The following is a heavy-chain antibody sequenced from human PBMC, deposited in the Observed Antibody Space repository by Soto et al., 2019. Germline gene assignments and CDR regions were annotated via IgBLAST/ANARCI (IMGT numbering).Heavy chain of an antibody. D-gene: IGHD2-21*02. CDR2: INPSGGST. Sequence: GASVKVSCKASGYTFTSYYMHWVRQAPGQGLEWMGIINPSGGSTSYAQKIQGRVTMTRDTSTSTVYMELSSLRSGDPAFFYCARGGGGDCYPTTAFDIWGQGKMVTVSS. CDR1: GYTFTSYY. CDR3: ARGGGGDCYPTTAFDI. J-gene: IGHJ3*02. V-gene: IGHV1-46*01.